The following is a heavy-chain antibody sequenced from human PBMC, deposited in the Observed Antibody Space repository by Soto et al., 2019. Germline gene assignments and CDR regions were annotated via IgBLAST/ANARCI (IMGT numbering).Heavy chain of an antibody. CDR3: ARDSLSRGYSYGSHQYYFDY. D-gene: IGHD5-18*01. CDR1: GFTFSSYS. V-gene: IGHV3-48*02. CDR2: ISSSSSTI. Sequence: EVQLVESGGGLVQPGMSLRLSCAASGFTFSSYSMNWVRQAPGKGLEWVSYISSSSSTIYYADSVKGRFTISRDNAKNSLYLQMNSLRDEDTAVYYCARDSLSRGYSYGSHQYYFDYWGQGTLVTVSS. J-gene: IGHJ4*02.